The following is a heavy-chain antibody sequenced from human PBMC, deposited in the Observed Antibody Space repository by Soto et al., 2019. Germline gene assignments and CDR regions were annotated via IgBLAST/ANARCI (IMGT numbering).Heavy chain of an antibody. CDR3: ARGEETSYDFLYSGC. Sequence: EVQLVESGGGLVQPGRSLRLSCAASGFTFDDYAMFWVRQPPGKGLEWVSGISWNSDKIGYADSVKGRFTISSDNAKKSLYLELNSLRPEDTAFDYYARGEETSYDFLYSGCWGQGTLVTVS. CDR2: ISWNSDKI. J-gene: IGHJ4*02. V-gene: IGHV3-9*01. D-gene: IGHD6-19*01. CDR1: GFTFDDYA.